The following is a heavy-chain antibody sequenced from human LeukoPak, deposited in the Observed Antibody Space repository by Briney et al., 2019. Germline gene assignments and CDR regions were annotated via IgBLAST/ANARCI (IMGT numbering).Heavy chain of an antibody. V-gene: IGHV4-31*03. CDR2: IYYTGRT. J-gene: IGHJ3*02. D-gene: IGHD3-22*01. CDR3: ARDFYYDSGGSRVDTFDI. Sequence: SETPSLTPTVSVGSLSSVDYYSSWIRPHPGKGLEWIGYIYYTGRTYYNTSLRSRVTISVDTSKNHFCLKLSTVTAADTAVYYCARDFYYDSGGSRVDTFDIWGQGALVTVSS. CDR1: VGSLSSVDYY.